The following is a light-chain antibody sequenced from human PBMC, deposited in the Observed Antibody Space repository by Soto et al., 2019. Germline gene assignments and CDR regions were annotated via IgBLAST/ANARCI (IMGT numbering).Light chain of an antibody. CDR3: QQSYSTPIN. V-gene: IGKV1-5*03. CDR2: KAS. Sequence: DIQMTQSPSTLSGSVGDRVTITCRASQTISSWLAWYQQKPGKAPKLLIYKASTLKSGVPSRFSGSGSGAEFTLTISSLQPDDFATYYCQQSYSTPINFGQGTRLEIK. J-gene: IGKJ5*01. CDR1: QTISSW.